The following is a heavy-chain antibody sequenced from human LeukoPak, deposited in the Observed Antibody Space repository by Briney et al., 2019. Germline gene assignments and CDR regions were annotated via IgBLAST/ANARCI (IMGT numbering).Heavy chain of an antibody. Sequence: GGSLRLSCAASGFTFSSYSMNWVRQAPGKGLEWVSSISSSSSYIYYANSVKGRFTISRDNAKNSLYLQMNSLRAEDTAVYYCAREVTVAGPNLDYWGQGTLVTVSS. J-gene: IGHJ4*02. CDR2: ISSSSSYI. CDR3: AREVTVAGPNLDY. D-gene: IGHD6-19*01. CDR1: GFTFSSYS. V-gene: IGHV3-21*01.